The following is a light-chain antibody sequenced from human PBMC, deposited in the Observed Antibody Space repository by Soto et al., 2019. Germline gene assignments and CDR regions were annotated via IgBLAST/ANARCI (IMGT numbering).Light chain of an antibody. CDR2: SAS. CDR3: QQYNRYWT. J-gene: IGKJ1*01. V-gene: IGKV1-16*01. CDR1: QGISTY. Sequence: IQMTQSPSSLSASVGHRVTLTCRASQGISTYLVWYQHKPGKVPKSLIYSASSLQSGVPSRFSASGSGTEFTLTISSLIPDDFATYYCQQYNRYWTFGQGTKVDIK.